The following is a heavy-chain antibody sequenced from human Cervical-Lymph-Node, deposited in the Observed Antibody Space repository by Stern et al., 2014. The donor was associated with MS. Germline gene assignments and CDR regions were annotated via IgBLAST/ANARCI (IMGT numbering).Heavy chain of an antibody. J-gene: IGHJ4*02. V-gene: IGHV4-59*01. Sequence: VQLEASGPGLVKPSETLSLTCTVSGGSISSYYWSWIRQPPGKGLEWIGYIYYSGSTNYNPSLKSRVTISVDTSKNQFSLKLSSVTAADTAVYYCARGGGYNSIDYWGQGTLVTVSS. CDR2: IYYSGST. CDR1: GGSISSYY. D-gene: IGHD5-24*01. CDR3: ARGGGYNSIDY.